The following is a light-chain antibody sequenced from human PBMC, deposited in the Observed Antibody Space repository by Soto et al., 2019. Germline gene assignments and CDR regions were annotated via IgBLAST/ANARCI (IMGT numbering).Light chain of an antibody. J-gene: IGKJ2*01. CDR2: AAF. Sequence: DIQMTQSPSSLSASVGDRVTITCRASQSISSYLNWYQQKPGKAPKLLIYAAFSLQSGVPSRFSGSGSGTDFTLTISSLQPEDFATYYCQQSYSTPPTFGQGTELEIK. CDR1: QSISSY. V-gene: IGKV1-39*01. CDR3: QQSYSTPPT.